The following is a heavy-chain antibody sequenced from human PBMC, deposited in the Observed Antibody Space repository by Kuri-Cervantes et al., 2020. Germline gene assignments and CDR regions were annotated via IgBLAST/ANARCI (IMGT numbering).Heavy chain of an antibody. D-gene: IGHD3-10*01. CDR3: ARDRYRSSGFYNYFDY. V-gene: IGHV1-8*02. J-gene: IGHJ4*02. Sequence: ASVKVSCKASGYTFTSYDINWVRQATGQGLEWMGWMNPNSGNTGYAQKFQGRVTMTRNTSISTAYMELSSLRSEDTAVYYCARDRYRSSGFYNYFDYWGQGILVTVSS. CDR2: MNPNSGNT. CDR1: GYTFTSYD.